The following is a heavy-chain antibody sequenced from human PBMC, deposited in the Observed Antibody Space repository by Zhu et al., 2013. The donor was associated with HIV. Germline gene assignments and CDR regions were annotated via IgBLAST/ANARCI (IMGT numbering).Heavy chain of an antibody. Sequence: QVQLVQSGAEVKKPGSSVKVSCKASGGTFSSYAISWVRQAPGQGLEWMGGIIPIFGTANYAQKFQGRVTITADESTSTAYMELSSLRSEDTAVYYCARAQQQLVPYYYYGMDVWGQGDHGHRLL. D-gene: IGHD6-13*01. CDR1: GGTFSSYA. CDR3: ARAQQQLVPYYYYGMDV. CDR2: IIPIFGTA. V-gene: IGHV1-69*01. J-gene: IGHJ6*02.